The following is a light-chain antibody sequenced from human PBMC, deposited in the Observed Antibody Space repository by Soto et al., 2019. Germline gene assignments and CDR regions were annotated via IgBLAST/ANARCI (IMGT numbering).Light chain of an antibody. CDR1: QSVSRY. CDR2: DAT. Sequence: EIVLTQSPATLSLSPGERATLSCRASQSVSRYLAWYQQKPGQAPRLLIYDATNRATGIPARFSGSGSGTDFTLTISRLEPEDSAVYYCHQRSNWPFGPGTKVEIK. V-gene: IGKV3-11*01. CDR3: HQRSNWP. J-gene: IGKJ3*01.